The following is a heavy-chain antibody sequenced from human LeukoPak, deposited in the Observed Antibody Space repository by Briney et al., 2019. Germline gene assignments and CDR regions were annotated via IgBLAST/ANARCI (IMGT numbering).Heavy chain of an antibody. CDR1: GGSISGYC. CDR3: ARGLRTDSGYDDGEDH. V-gene: IGHV4-4*07. Sequence: SETLSLTCTVSGGSISGYCWTWIRQPAGKGLEWIGRIYNIGSPNYDPALKSRVTISVDTSKNQFSLKLSSVTAADSAVYYCARGLRTDSGYDDGEDHWGQGTLVTVSS. CDR2: IYNIGSP. D-gene: IGHD5-12*01. J-gene: IGHJ4*02.